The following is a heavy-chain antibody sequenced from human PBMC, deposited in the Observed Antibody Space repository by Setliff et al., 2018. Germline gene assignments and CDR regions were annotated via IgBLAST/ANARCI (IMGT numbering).Heavy chain of an antibody. CDR2: INTNTGNP. CDR3: ARASRFGTIRYRGDYYMDV. J-gene: IGHJ6*03. CDR1: GYTFTTYA. V-gene: IGHV7-4-1*02. D-gene: IGHD3-10*01. Sequence: ASVKVSCKASGYTFTTYAISWMRQAPGQGLEYMGWINTNTGNPSYAQGFTGRFVFSLDTSVSTAYLQISSLKAKDTAVYYCARASRFGTIRYRGDYYMDVWGKGTTVTVSS.